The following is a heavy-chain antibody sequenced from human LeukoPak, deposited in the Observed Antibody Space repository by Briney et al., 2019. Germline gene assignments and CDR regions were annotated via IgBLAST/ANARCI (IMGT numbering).Heavy chain of an antibody. CDR3: ARHRRRYCTNGVCPFDY. J-gene: IGHJ4*02. V-gene: IGHV4-39*01. CDR1: GGSISSSSYY. D-gene: IGHD2-8*01. Sequence: SETLSLTCTVSGGSISSSSYYWGWIRQTPGKGLEWIGSIYYSGSTYYNPSLKSRVTISVDTSKNQFSLKLSSVTAADTAVYYCARHRRRYCTNGVCPFDYWGQGTLVTVSS. CDR2: IYYSGST.